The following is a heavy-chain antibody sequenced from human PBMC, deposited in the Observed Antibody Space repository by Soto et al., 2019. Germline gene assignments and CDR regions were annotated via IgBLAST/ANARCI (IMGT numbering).Heavy chain of an antibody. CDR2: INAGNGNT. J-gene: IGHJ2*01. CDR1: GYTFTSYA. Sequence: QVQLVQSGAEEKKPGASVKVSCKASGYTFTSYAMHWVRQAPGQRLEWMGWINAGNGNTKYSQKLQGRVTITRDTSASTAYMELSSLRSEATAVYYCARAPSWWYFDLWGRGTLVTVSS. CDR3: ARAPSWWYFDL. V-gene: IGHV1-3*05.